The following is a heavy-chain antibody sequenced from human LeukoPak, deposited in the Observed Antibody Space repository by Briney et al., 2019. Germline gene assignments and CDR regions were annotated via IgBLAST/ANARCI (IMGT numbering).Heavy chain of an antibody. V-gene: IGHV4-59*01. CDR1: GGSISSYY. Sequence: SETLSLTCTASGGSISSYYWSWIRQPPGKGLEWIGDIYNTGSANYSPSLASRVTISVDTSKNQFSLKLMSVTAADTAVYYCARGFCSDHYCFRSFDDSWGQGTLVTVSS. D-gene: IGHD3-3*01. CDR2: IYNTGSA. CDR3: ARGFCSDHYCFRSFDDS. J-gene: IGHJ4*02.